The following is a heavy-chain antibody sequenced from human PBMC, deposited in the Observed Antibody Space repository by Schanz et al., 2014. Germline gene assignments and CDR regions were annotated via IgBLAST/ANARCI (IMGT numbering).Heavy chain of an antibody. J-gene: IGHJ6*02. CDR2: INSDGSTT. V-gene: IGHV3-74*01. CDR1: GFTFSSYW. Sequence: EVQLVESGGCLVQPGGSLRLSCAASGFTFSSYWMHWVRQAPGKGLVWVSRINSDGSTTIYADSVKGRFTISRDNANNALYRQMTSLRAEDTAAYDSARPLGANYYYYGFDAWGQGTTVTVSS. CDR3: ARPLGANYYYYGFDA.